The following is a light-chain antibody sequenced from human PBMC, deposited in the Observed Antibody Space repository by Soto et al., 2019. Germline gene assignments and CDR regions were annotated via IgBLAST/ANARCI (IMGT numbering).Light chain of an antibody. V-gene: IGKV3-20*01. CDR3: HQYGSSPYT. J-gene: IGKJ2*01. CDR1: QSVSNNY. CDR2: GTS. Sequence: DSVLTQSPGTLSVSPGDRSTLSCRASQSVSNNYLAWYQQKPGQAPRLLIHGTSNRATGIPDRFSGSRSGTDFTLTISRLEPEDFAVYYCHQYGSSPYTSAQGVKVDTK.